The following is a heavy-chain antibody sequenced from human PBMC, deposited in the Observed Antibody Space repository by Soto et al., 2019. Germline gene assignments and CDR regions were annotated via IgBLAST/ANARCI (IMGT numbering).Heavy chain of an antibody. D-gene: IGHD2-15*01. J-gene: IGHJ4*02. CDR1: GYTFPTYG. V-gene: IGHV1-18*01. CDR2: ISTYDGNT. Sequence: GASVKVSCKASGYTFPTYGITWVRQASGQGLEWMGWISTYDGNTNYAQKLQGRVTMTKDTSTSTAYMELRSLRSDDTAVYYCARDRGRSCIGGTCPFDYWGQGTMVTVYS. CDR3: ARDRGRSCIGGTCPFDY.